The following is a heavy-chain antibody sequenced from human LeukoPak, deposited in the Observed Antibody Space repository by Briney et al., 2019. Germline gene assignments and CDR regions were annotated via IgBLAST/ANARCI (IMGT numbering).Heavy chain of an antibody. J-gene: IGHJ4*02. V-gene: IGHV3-7*01. CDR2: MNPDGSAV. CDR3: ARDRAYNSLDS. CDR1: GLIFSASW. D-gene: IGHD5-24*01. Sequence: GGSLRLSCEASGLIFSASWMMWFGKAQGKGLAWVASMNPDGSAVYYVDSVRGRFTISRDNPESSLYLQMNSLRVEDTALYYCARDRAYNSLDSWGQGTLVTVSS.